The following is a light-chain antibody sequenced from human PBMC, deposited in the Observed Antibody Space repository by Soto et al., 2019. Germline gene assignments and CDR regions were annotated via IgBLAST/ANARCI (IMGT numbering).Light chain of an antibody. CDR1: QSVSRR. J-gene: IGKJ2*01. V-gene: IGKV1-5*01. Sequence: DIQMTQSPSTLSASVGDRITITCRASQSVSRRLAWFQQKPGTAPKLLIYDASSLESGVPSRFSGRGSGTEFTLTISSLQPDDCATYYCHTYNSYSLHTFGQGTKLEIK. CDR2: DAS. CDR3: HTYNSYSLHT.